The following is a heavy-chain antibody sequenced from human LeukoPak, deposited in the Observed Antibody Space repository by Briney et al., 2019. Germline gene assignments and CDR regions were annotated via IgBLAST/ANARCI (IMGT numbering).Heavy chain of an antibody. D-gene: IGHD6-13*01. J-gene: IGHJ6*02. CDR1: GFTFSSYA. CDR2: ISTSSSTI. CDR3: ARDGTDSYYYGMDV. Sequence: GGSLRLSCAASGFTFSSYAMNGVRQAPGKGPEWVSYISTSSSTIYYADSVKGRFTISRDNAKNSLYLQMNSLRAEDTAVYYCARDGTDSYYYGMDVWGQGTTVTVSS. V-gene: IGHV3-48*04.